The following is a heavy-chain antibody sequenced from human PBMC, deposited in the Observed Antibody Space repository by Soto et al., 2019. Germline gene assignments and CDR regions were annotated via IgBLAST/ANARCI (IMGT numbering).Heavy chain of an antibody. V-gene: IGHV3-30*18. D-gene: IGHD2-15*01. Sequence: GGSLRLSCAASGFTFSSYGMHWVRQAPGKGLEWVAVISYDGSNKYYADSVKGRFTISRDNSKTTLYLQMNSLRAEDTAVYYCAKEFPVVTKPYYYYYGMDVWGQGTTVTVSS. J-gene: IGHJ6*02. CDR1: GFTFSSYG. CDR2: ISYDGSNK. CDR3: AKEFPVVTKPYYYYYGMDV.